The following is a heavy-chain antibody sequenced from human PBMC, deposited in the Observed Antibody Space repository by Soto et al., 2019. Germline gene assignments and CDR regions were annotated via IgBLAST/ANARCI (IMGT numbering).Heavy chain of an antibody. V-gene: IGHV4-31*03. CDR2: IYYSGST. D-gene: IGHD3-9*01. J-gene: IGHJ5*02. CDR3: ARGERYFDWLLSVDWFDP. CDR1: GGSISSGGYY. Sequence: QVQLQESGPGLVKPSQTLSLTCTVSGGSISSGGYYWSWIRQHPGKGLEWIGYIYYSGSTYYNPSLKSRVTISVDTSKNQCSLKLSSVTAADTAVYYCARGERYFDWLLSVDWFDPWGQGTLVTVSS.